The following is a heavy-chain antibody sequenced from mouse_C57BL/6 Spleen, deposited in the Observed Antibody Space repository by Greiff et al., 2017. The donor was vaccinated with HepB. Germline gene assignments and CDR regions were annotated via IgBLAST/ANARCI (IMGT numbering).Heavy chain of an antibody. CDR3: ARGGVTFLFDY. V-gene: IGHV1-80*01. Sequence: VKLMESGAELVKPGASVKISCKASGYAFSSYWMNWVKQRPGKGLEWIGQIYPGDGDTNYNGKFKGKATLTADKSSSTAYMQLSSLPSEDSAVYFCARGGVTFLFDYWGQGTTLTVSS. D-gene: IGHD2-1*01. CDR1: GYAFSSYW. J-gene: IGHJ2*01. CDR2: IYPGDGDT.